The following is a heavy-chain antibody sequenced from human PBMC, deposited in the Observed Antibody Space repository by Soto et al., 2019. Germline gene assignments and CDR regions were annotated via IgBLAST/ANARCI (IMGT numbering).Heavy chain of an antibody. V-gene: IGHV3-74*01. J-gene: IGHJ6*03. CDR3: ARRYDFWSGPNYYYYYYMDV. CDR1: GFTFSSYW. Sequence: LRLSCAASGFTFSSYWMHWVRQAPGKGLVWVSRINSDGSSTSYADSVKGRFTISRDNAKNTLYLQMNSLRAEDTAVYYCARRYDFWSGPNYYYYYYMDVWGKGATVTVSS. CDR2: INSDGSST. D-gene: IGHD3-3*01.